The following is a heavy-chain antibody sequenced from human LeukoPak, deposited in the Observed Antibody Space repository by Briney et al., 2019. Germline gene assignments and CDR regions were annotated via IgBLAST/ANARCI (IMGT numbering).Heavy chain of an antibody. D-gene: IGHD2-15*01. J-gene: IGHJ4*02. CDR2: IYTSGST. CDR3: ARCRGGGCDHFDF. Sequence: SETLSLTCTVSGGSNSSYYWNWIRQPAGKGLEWIGRIYTSGSTNYNPSLKSRITMSVDTSKNQLSLKLTSVTAADTAVYYCARCRGGGCDHFDFWGQGTLGTVSS. V-gene: IGHV4-4*07. CDR1: GGSNSSYY.